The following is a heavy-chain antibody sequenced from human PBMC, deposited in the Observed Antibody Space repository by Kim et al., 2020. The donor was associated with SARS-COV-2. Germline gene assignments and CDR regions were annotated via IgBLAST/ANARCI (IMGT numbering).Heavy chain of an antibody. CDR1: GFTFSSYA. CDR2: ITGAGST. Sequence: GGSLRLSCAASGFTFSSYAMSWVRQAPGKGLEWVSSITGAGSTFYADSVKGRFTISRDNSKNTLYLQMNSLRAEDTAVYYCAKRGNYFGSGSPPCFDHWGQGTLVTVSS. D-gene: IGHD3-10*01. V-gene: IGHV3-23*01. CDR3: AKRGNYFGSGSPPCFDH. J-gene: IGHJ4*02.